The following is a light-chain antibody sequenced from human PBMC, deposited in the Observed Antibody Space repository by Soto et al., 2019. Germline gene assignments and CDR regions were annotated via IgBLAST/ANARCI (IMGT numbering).Light chain of an antibody. CDR3: CSYAGSYDYV. J-gene: IGLJ1*01. V-gene: IGLV2-11*02. CDR1: SSDVVAYNY. CDR2: DVN. Sequence: QSALTQPLSVSGSPGQSFTISCTGSSSDVVAYNYVSWYQHNTGKAPKLLIYDVNKRPSGVPDRFSGSKFGNTASLTISGLQADDEATFYCCSYAGSYDYVFGTRSKVTVL.